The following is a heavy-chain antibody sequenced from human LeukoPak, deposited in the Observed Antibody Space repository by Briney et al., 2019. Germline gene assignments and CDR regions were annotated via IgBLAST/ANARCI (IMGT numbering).Heavy chain of an antibody. CDR1: GFTFSSYS. V-gene: IGHV3-21*01. Sequence: GGSLRLSCAASGFTFSSYSMNWVRQAPGKGLEWVSSISCSSSYIYYADSVKGRFTISRDNAKNSLYLQMNSLRAEDTAVYYCARGGSVFGELSPSDYWGQGTLVTVSS. D-gene: IGHD3-10*02. CDR2: ISCSSSYI. CDR3: ARGGSVFGELSPSDY. J-gene: IGHJ4*02.